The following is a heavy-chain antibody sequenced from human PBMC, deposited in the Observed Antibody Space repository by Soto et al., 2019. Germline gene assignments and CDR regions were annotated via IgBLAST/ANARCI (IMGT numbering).Heavy chain of an antibody. CDR1: GDGGSSSSVT. CDR2: TYYRSKWYN. Sequence: SQTLALTCAISGDGGSSSSVTWNWIRQSPSRGLEWLGRTYYRSKWYNDYAESVKSRITINPDTSKNQFSLHLNSVTPEDTAVYYCVRLIGNSWLDFWGQGTLVTVSS. J-gene: IGHJ5*01. CDR3: VRLIGNSWLDF. V-gene: IGHV6-1*01. D-gene: IGHD1-26*01.